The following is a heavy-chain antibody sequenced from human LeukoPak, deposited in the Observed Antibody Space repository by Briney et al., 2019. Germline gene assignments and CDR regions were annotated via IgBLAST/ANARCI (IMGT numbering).Heavy chain of an antibody. V-gene: IGHV3-30*04. CDR2: ISYDGSNK. Sequence: GGSLRLSCAASGFTFSSYAMHWVRQAPGKGLEWVAVISYDGSNKYYADSVKGRFTIPRDNSKNTLYLQMNSLRAEDTAVYYCARVSGYRTLSFDYWGQGTLVTVSS. J-gene: IGHJ4*02. CDR1: GFTFSSYA. D-gene: IGHD6-25*01. CDR3: ARVSGYRTLSFDY.